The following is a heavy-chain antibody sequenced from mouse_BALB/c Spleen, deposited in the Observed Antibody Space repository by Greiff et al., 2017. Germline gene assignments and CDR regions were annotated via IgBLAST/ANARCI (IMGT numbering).Heavy chain of an antibody. CDR1: GYSITSDYA. CDR2: ISYSGST. CDR3: ARERTVVAHWYFDV. D-gene: IGHD1-1*01. Sequence: EVKLQESGPGLVKPSQSLSLTCTVTGYSITSDYAWNWIRQFPGNKLEWMGYISYSGSTSYNPSLKSRISITRDTSKNQFFLQLNSVTTEDTATYYCARERTVVAHWYFDVWGAGTTVTVSS. V-gene: IGHV3-2*02. J-gene: IGHJ1*01.